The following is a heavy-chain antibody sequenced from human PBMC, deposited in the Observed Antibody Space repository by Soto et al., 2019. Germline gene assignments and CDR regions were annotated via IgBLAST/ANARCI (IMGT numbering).Heavy chain of an antibody. D-gene: IGHD3-3*02. Sequence: QVQLVQSGAEVKKPGSSVTVSCKASGGTFGNSAISWVRQAPGQGLEWMGGIIPIFPTPAYAQKFQGRVTMTGDEATTTAYMELTSLRSEDTAVYYCARDKDRQQLGGNYYCGIDVWGQGTTVTVSS. CDR3: ARDKDRQQLGGNYYCGIDV. J-gene: IGHJ6*02. CDR1: GGTFGNSA. CDR2: IIPIFPTP. V-gene: IGHV1-69*12.